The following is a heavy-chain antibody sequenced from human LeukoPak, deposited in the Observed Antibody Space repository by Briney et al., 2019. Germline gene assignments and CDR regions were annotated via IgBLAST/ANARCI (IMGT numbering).Heavy chain of an antibody. D-gene: IGHD3-3*01. CDR3: ARRSGFSPNWFDP. CDR1: GGSISSGDYY. CDR2: IYYTGST. Sequence: SQTLSLTCTVSGGSISSGDYYWTWIRQPPRKGLEWIGYIYYTGSTLYNPSLKSRVTISLDTPKNQFSLKLTSVTAADTAVYYCARRSGFSPNWFDPWGQGTLVTVSS. V-gene: IGHV4-30-4*01. J-gene: IGHJ5*02.